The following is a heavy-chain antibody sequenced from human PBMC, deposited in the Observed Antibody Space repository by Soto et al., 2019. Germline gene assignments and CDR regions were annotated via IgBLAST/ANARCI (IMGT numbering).Heavy chain of an antibody. CDR2: IYSGRST. CDR3: SRDPWAAGY. D-gene: IGHD3-16*01. Sequence: PGGSLRLSCAASAFSVSTKYISWVSQAPGKGLEWGSVIYSGRSTFYADSVRGRCTISRDNSKNTVNLQMNSLRAEDTAVYYCSRDPWAAGYWGQGTLVTVS. J-gene: IGHJ4*02. CDR1: AFSVSTKY. V-gene: IGHV3-66*01.